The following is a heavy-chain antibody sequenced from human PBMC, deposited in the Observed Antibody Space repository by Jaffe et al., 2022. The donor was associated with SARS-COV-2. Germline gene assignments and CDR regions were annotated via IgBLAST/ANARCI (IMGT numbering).Heavy chain of an antibody. CDR1: GFTFDDYG. Sequence: EVQLVESGGGVVRPGGSLRLSCAASGFTFDDYGMSWVRQAPGKGLEWVSGINWNGGSTGYADSVKGRFTISRDNAKNSLYLQMNSLRAEDTALYHCARDFVDDYSNSNWFDPWGQGTLVTVSS. CDR3: ARDFVDDYSNSNWFDP. J-gene: IGHJ5*02. CDR2: INWNGGST. D-gene: IGHD4-4*01. V-gene: IGHV3-20*01.